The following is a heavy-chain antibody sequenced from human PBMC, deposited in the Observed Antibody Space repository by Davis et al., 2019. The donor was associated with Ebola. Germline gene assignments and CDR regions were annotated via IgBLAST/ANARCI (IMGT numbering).Heavy chain of an antibody. CDR2: MNSNSGNT. J-gene: IGHJ5*02. CDR3: ARGGDIVVVVAALNWFDP. D-gene: IGHD2-15*01. V-gene: IGHV1-8*01. CDR1: GYTFTSYD. Sequence: AASVKVSCKASGYTFTSYDINWVRQATGQGLEWMGWMNSNSGNTGYAQKFQGRVTMTRNTSISTAYMELSSLRSEDTAVYYCARGGDIVVVVAALNWFDPWGQGTLVTVSS.